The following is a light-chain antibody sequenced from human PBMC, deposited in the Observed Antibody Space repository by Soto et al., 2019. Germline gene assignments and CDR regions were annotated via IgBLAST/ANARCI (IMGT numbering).Light chain of an antibody. CDR3: QQYNTYPRT. J-gene: IGKJ1*01. V-gene: IGKV1-5*01. CDR1: QYISSW. CDR2: DTS. Sequence: DIQMTQSPSTLSASVGDRVTITCRASQYISSWLAWYQQKPGTAPRLLIYDTSNLEDGVPSTFSGSGSGTDFTLTVSSLQPDDSATYYCQQYNTYPRTFGQGTKVDIK.